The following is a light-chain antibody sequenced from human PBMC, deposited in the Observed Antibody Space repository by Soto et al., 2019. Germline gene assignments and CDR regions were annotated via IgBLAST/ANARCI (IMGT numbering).Light chain of an antibody. J-gene: IGLJ1*01. Sequence: QSVLTQPPSVSGTPGQRVTIPCTGSSSNIGAGSDVHWYQQLPGTAPKVLIYDNNNRPSGVPDRFSGSKSGTSASLAITGLPSEDEADYYCQSYDDTLSGYVFGTGTKVTVL. CDR3: QSYDDTLSGYV. V-gene: IGLV1-40*01. CDR1: SSNIGAGSD. CDR2: DNN.